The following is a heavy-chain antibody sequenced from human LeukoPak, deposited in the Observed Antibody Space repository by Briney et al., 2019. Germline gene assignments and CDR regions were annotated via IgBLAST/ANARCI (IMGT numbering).Heavy chain of an antibody. J-gene: IGHJ5*02. CDR2: TYSSGST. D-gene: IGHD2-8*01. CDR3: ARGYTNGVNREVWLDP. V-gene: IGHV4-39*07. Sequence: SETLSLTCTVSSGSISSSSNYWGWIRQRPGEGLEWIGNTYSSGSTHYRPSLKRRVTISADRSNNQVSLKLSSVTAADTAVYYCARGYTNGVNREVWLDPWGQGTLVTVSS. CDR1: SGSISSSSNY.